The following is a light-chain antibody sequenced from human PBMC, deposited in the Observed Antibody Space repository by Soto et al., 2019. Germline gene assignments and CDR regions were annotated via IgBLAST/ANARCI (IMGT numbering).Light chain of an antibody. J-gene: IGKJ1*01. Sequence: IQMTQSPSSLSASTGDRVTITCRASQGISSYLAWYQQKPGKAPKLLIYAASTLQSGVPSRFSGSGSGTDFTLTISCLQSEDFATYYCQQYYSYPWTFGQGTKVDIK. V-gene: IGKV1-8*01. CDR2: AAS. CDR1: QGISSY. CDR3: QQYYSYPWT.